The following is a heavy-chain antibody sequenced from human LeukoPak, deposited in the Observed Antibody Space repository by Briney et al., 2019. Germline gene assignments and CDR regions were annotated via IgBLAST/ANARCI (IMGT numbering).Heavy chain of an antibody. J-gene: IGHJ3*02. V-gene: IGHV1-18*01. CDR3: ARDVGRYYNILTGYYNVDAFDI. CDR2: ISAYNGNT. CDR1: GYTFTSYG. D-gene: IGHD3-9*01. Sequence: VASVKVSCKASGYTFTSYGISWVRQAPGQGLEWMGWISAYNGNTNYAQKLQGRVTMTTDTSTSTAYMELRSLRSDDTAVYYCARDVGRYYNILTGYYNVDAFDIWGQGTMVTVSS.